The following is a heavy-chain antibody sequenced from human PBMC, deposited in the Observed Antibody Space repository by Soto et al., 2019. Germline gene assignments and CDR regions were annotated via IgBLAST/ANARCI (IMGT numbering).Heavy chain of an antibody. CDR1: GYTFTSYG. CDR3: ARAGIVATGTRYFQH. V-gene: IGHV1-18*01. CDR2: ISAYNGNT. D-gene: IGHD6-13*01. J-gene: IGHJ1*01. Sequence: QVQLVQSGAEVKKPGASVKVSCKASGYTFTSYGISWVRQAPGQGLECMGWISAYNGNTNYAQKFQGRVTMTTDTSTSTANMELRSLSSNDTAVYYCARAGIVATGTRYFQHWGQGTLISVSS.